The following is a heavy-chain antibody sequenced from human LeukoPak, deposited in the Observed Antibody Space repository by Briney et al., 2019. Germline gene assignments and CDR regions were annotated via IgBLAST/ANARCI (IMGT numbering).Heavy chain of an antibody. J-gene: IGHJ6*03. CDR2: INHSGST. CDR3: ARGPSAYYMDV. V-gene: IGHV4-34*01. CDR1: GGSFSGYY. Sequence: PSETLSLTCAVYGGSFSGYYWSWIRQPLGKGLEWIGEINHSGSTNYNPSLKSRVTISVDTSKNQFSLKLSSVTAADTAVYYCARGPSAYYMDVWGKGTTVTVSS.